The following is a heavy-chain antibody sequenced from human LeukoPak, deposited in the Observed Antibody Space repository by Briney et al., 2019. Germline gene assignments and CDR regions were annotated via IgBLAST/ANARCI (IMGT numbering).Heavy chain of an antibody. J-gene: IGHJ4*02. V-gene: IGHV4-31*03. CDR2: TYYSGST. D-gene: IGHD1-26*01. CDR1: GGSISSGGYY. CDR3: ARATTGPRQFDY. Sequence: SQTLSLTCTVSGGSISSGGYYWSWIRQHPGKGLEWIGYTYYSGSTYYNPSLKSRVTISVDTSKNQFSLKLSSVTAADTAVYYCARATTGPRQFDYWGQGTLVTVSS.